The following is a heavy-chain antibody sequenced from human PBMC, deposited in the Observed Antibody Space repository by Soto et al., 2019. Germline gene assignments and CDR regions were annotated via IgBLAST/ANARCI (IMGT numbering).Heavy chain of an antibody. CDR3: GSPRSGPSPDVGH. D-gene: IGHD2-15*01. CDR2: MNPNSEDT. V-gene: IGHV1-2*02. CDR1: VCSVDTTYC. J-gene: IGHJ4*01. Sequence: ASGTVCCKVSVCSVDTTYCIHWVRLSPGQGRELIGSMNPNSEDTNYAQNVQGRVTMTRDTSISTAYVEVGSLTSDDTAVYYCGSPRSGPSPDVGHWGHGTVVTVSS.